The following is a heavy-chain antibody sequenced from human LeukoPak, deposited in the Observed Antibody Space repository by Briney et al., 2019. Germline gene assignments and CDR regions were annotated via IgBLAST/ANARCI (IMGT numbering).Heavy chain of an antibody. CDR3: ARNTYYNILTGYYGYFDL. CDR1: IYSISSTNW. D-gene: IGHD3-9*01. J-gene: IGHJ2*01. V-gene: IGHV4-28*01. CDR2: IYYSGTT. Sequence: SDTLSLTCAVSIYSISSTNWWGWIRQPPGKGLEWIGNIYYSGTTYYNPSLKSRVTMSVDTSKNQFSLKLSSVTAVDTAVYYRARNTYYNILTGYYGYFDLWGRGTLVTVSS.